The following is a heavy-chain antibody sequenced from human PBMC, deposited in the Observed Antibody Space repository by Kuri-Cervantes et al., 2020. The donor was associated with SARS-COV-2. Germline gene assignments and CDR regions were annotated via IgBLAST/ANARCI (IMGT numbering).Heavy chain of an antibody. Sequence: ASVKVSCKASGYTFTSYAMHWVRQAPGQRLEWMGWINTANGNTKNSQKFQGRVTITRDTSASTAYMELRSLRSDDTAVYYCAREGGDIVVEFDYWGQGPLVTVSS. J-gene: IGHJ4*02. D-gene: IGHD2-2*01. V-gene: IGHV1-3*04. CDR3: AREGGDIVVEFDY. CDR2: INTANGNT. CDR1: GYTFTSYA.